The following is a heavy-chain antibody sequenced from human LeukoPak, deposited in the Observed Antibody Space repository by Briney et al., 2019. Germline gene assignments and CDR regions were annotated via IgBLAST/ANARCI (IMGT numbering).Heavy chain of an antibody. CDR2: ISANNGDT. V-gene: IGHV1-18*04. CDR1: GFTFTSYG. J-gene: IGHJ4*02. Sequence: ASVNVSFKTSGFTFTSYGISWMRQAPGQGLEWMAWISANNGDTHYAQRLQGRVTLTTDTSTGTAYMEVRSLRSDDTAVYYCARKGMGSPLDFWGQGTLVTVSS. CDR3: ARKGMGSPLDF. D-gene: IGHD3-10*01.